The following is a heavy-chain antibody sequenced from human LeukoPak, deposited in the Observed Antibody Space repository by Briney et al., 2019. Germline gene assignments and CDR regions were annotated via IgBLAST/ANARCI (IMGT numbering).Heavy chain of an antibody. D-gene: IGHD3-9*01. CDR3: ARSLRYFYWLLPYFDY. Sequence: GGSLRLSCAASGFTFSSYWMSWVRQAPGKGLEWVAHIKQDGSEKYYVDSVKGRFTISRDNAKNSLYLQMNSLRAEDTAVYYCARSLRYFYWLLPYFDYWGQGTLVTVSS. V-gene: IGHV3-7*01. J-gene: IGHJ4*02. CDR2: IKQDGSEK. CDR1: GFTFSSYW.